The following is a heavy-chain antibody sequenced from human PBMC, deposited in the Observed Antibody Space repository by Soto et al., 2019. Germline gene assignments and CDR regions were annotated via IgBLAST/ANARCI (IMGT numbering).Heavy chain of an antibody. CDR1: AYTFTGYY. V-gene: IGHV1-2*04. CDR2: INPNSGGT. Sequence: ASVKVSCKASAYTFTGYYMHWGRQAPGQGLEWMGWINPNSGGTDYAQKFQGWVTMTRDTSISTAYMELSRLRSDDTAVYYCARDRTSRYDYVWGSYREHYYYGIDVWGQGTTVTVSS. J-gene: IGHJ6*02. CDR3: ARDRTSRYDYVWGSYREHYYYGIDV. D-gene: IGHD3-16*02.